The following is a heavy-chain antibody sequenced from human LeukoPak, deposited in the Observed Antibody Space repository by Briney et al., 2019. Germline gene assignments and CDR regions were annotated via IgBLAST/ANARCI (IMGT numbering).Heavy chain of an antibody. CDR2: IIPIFGTA. CDR3: ASTPYDSSGYLRP. V-gene: IGHV1-69*05. Sequence: GSSVKVSCKASGGTFSSYAISWVRQAPGQGLEWMGRIIPIFGTANYAQKFQVRVTITTDESTSTAYMELSSLRSEDTAVYYCASTPYDSSGYLRPWGQGTLVTVSS. J-gene: IGHJ4*02. CDR1: GGTFSSYA. D-gene: IGHD3-22*01.